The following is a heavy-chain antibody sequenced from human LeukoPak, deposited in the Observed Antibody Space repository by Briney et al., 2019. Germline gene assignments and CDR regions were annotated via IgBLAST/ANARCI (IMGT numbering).Heavy chain of an antibody. CDR2: LSSDGNQK. D-gene: IGHD3-3*01. CDR3: ARQPSYEFWSGQFDN. Sequence: GGSRRPSCSASGFTFSNSAMHWVRQAPGKGLEWVAALSSDGNQKYYADFVQGRFIIFRDNSNDTLYLEMKSLRPEDTAVFYCARQPSYEFWSGQFDNWGQGTLVTVSS. CDR1: GFTFSNSA. J-gene: IGHJ4*02. V-gene: IGHV3-30*04.